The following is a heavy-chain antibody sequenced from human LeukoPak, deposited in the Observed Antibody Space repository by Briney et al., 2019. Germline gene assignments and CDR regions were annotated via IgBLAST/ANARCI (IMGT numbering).Heavy chain of an antibody. D-gene: IGHD3-10*01. CDR1: GFTFSSYG. Sequence: PGGSLRLSCAASGFTFSSYGMHWVRQAPGKGLEWVAVISYDGSLRFYADSVKGRFTISRDSSKSTVYLQMNSLRAEDTAEYYCAEEWGYGSGSYYDYWGQGTLVTVSS. CDR2: ISYDGSLR. V-gene: IGHV3-30*18. CDR3: AEEWGYGSGSYYDY. J-gene: IGHJ4*02.